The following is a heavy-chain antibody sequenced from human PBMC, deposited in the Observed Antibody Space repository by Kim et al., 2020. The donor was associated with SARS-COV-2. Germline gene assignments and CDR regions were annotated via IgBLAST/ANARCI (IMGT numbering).Heavy chain of an antibody. CDR2: NT. J-gene: IGHJ4*02. V-gene: IGHV1-18*01. D-gene: IGHD5-12*01. CDR3: ARVVATTFDY. Sequence: NTNYAQKLQGRVTMTTDTSTSTAYMDLRSLRSDDTAVYYCARVVATTFDYWGQGTLVTVSS.